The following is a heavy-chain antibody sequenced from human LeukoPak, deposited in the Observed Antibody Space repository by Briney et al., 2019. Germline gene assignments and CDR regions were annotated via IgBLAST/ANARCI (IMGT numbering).Heavy chain of an antibody. D-gene: IGHD3-10*01. CDR3: ARRIYGSGTNWFDP. CDR1: GFTFSNYE. V-gene: IGHV3-48*03. J-gene: IGHJ5*02. CDR2: ISSSGSSI. Sequence: PGGSLRLSCAASGFTFSNYEMNWVRQAPGKGLEWVSYISSSGSSINYVDSVKGRFAISRDNAKNSLYLQLNSLRVEDTAVYYCARRIYGSGTNWFDPWGQGTLVTVSS.